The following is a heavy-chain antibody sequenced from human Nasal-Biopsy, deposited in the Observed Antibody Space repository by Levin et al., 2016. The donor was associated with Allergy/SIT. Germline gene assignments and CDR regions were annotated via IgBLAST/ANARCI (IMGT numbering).Heavy chain of an antibody. D-gene: IGHD3-10*01. Sequence: GGSLRLSCAASGFTFSDYYMTWIRQAPGKGLEWVSYISSSSTYTNYADSVKGRFTISRDNAKNSLYLQMNSLRAEDTAVYYCARDLTKTYYYASGGSRLIYDYWGQGTLVTVSS. J-gene: IGHJ4*02. CDR1: GFTFSDYY. V-gene: IGHV3-11*06. CDR3: ARDLTKTYYYASGGSRLIYDY. CDR2: ISSSSTYT.